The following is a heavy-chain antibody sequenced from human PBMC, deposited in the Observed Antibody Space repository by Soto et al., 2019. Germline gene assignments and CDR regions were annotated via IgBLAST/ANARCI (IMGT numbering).Heavy chain of an antibody. CDR2: IYYSEST. CDR3: ARGILYYYDSKEVYYYGMDV. V-gene: IGHV4-59*01. CDR1: GGSISSYY. J-gene: IGHJ6*02. D-gene: IGHD3-22*01. Sequence: SETLSLTCTVSGGSISSYYWSWIRQPPGKGLEWIGYIYYSESTNYNPSLKSRVTISEDTSKNQFFLKLSSVTVAYTAVFYCARGILYYYDSKEVYYYGMDVWGQGTTVT.